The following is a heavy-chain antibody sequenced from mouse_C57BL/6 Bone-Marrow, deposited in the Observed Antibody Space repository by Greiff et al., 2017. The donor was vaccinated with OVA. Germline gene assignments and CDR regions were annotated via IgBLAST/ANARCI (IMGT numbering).Heavy chain of an antibody. CDR3: ARGAY. CDR1: GYTFTSYW. CDR2: IYPGSGST. J-gene: IGHJ3*01. V-gene: IGHV1-55*01. Sequence: QVQLQQPGAELVKPGASVKMSCKASGYTFTSYWITWVKQRPGQGLEWIGDIYPGSGSTNYNGKFKGKATLTADKSSSTAYMQLSSLTSEDSAVYFCARGAYWGQGTLVTVSA.